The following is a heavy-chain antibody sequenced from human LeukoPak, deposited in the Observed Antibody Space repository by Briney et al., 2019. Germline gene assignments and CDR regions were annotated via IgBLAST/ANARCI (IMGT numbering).Heavy chain of an antibody. D-gene: IGHD1-26*01. CDR3: AREEASGSYLTR. V-gene: IGHV4-39*07. Sequence: SETLSLTCTVSGGSIRSSSYYWGWIRQPPGKGLEWIGSIYYSGSTYYNPSLKSRVTISVDTSKNQFSLKLASVTAADTAVYFCAREEASGSYLTRWGQGTLVTVSS. J-gene: IGHJ4*02. CDR1: GGSIRSSSYY. CDR2: IYYSGST.